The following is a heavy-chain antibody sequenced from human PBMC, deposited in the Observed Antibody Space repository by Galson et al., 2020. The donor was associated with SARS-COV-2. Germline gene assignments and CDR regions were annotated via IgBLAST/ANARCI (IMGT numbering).Heavy chain of an antibody. CDR2: ISGSGGST. CDR1: GFTFSSYA. V-gene: IGHV3-23*01. J-gene: IGHJ3*02. Sequence: GGSLRLSCAASGFTFSSYAMSWVRQAPGKGLEWVSAISGSGGSTYYADSVKGRFTISRDNSKNTLYLQMNSLRAEDTAVYYCAKDEGVVVAAIGAFDIWGQGTMVTVSS. CDR3: AKDEGVVVAAIGAFDI. D-gene: IGHD2-15*01.